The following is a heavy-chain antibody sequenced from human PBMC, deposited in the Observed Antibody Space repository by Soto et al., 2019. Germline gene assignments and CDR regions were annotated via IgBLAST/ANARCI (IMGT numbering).Heavy chain of an antibody. CDR1: GGSVSSGSYY. V-gene: IGHV4-61*01. J-gene: IGHJ4*02. CDR3: ARQRVLPAQYYLDY. CDR2: INDSGST. D-gene: IGHD2-2*01. Sequence: SETLSLTCAVSGGSVSSGSYYWSWIRQPPGRGLEWIGYINDSGSTDYNPSLKSRVTISADTSTNLFSLNLRSVTAADTAVYYCARQRVLPAQYYLDYWGQGTQVTVSS.